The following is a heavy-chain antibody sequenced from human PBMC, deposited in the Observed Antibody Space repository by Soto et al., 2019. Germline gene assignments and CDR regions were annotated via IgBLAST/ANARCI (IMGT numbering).Heavy chain of an antibody. CDR2: ISGSGGST. D-gene: IGHD4-17*01. V-gene: IGHV3-23*01. CDR3: AKGHDYGKFFLDY. J-gene: IGHJ4*02. CDR1: GFTFSSYA. Sequence: GGSLRLSCAASGFTFSSYAMSWVRQAPGKGLEWVSAISGSGGSTYYADSVKGRFTISRDNSKNTLYLQMNSLRAEDTAVYYCAKGHDYGKFFLDYSGQLTLVTVSS.